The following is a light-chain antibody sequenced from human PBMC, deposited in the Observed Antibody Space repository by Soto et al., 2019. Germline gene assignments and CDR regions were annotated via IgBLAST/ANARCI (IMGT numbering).Light chain of an antibody. CDR3: QQSYTTPFT. J-gene: IGKJ2*01. CDR2: TAS. Sequence: DIQMTQSPSSLSASVGDRVTITCRASQSVSNYLNWFQHKPGRAPKLLIHTASTLRSGVPSRFSGSGYGADFTLTISSLQREDFATYYCQQSYTTPFTFGQGTELEIK. CDR1: QSVSNY. V-gene: IGKV1-39*01.